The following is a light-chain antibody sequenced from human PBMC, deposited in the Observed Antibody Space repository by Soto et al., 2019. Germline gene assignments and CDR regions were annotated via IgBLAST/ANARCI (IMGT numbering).Light chain of an antibody. CDR3: QQYDSFHMYT. Sequence: DIRMTQSPSSLSASVGDRVTITCQARQDIADYLNWYQLKPGKAPKLLIYDASNLEAGVPSRFTGAGSGTDFSFTISSLQPEDVATYFCQQYDSFHMYTFGQGTKVEI. CDR2: DAS. CDR1: QDIADY. J-gene: IGKJ2*01. V-gene: IGKV1-33*01.